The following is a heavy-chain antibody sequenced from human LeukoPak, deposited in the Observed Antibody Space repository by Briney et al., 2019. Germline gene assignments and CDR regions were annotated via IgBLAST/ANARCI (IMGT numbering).Heavy chain of an antibody. V-gene: IGHV1-8*01. CDR1: GYTFTSYD. D-gene: IGHD5-24*01. CDR3: ARTDNPAPLGAFDI. J-gene: IGHJ3*02. Sequence: ASVKVSCKAPGYTFTSYDINWVRQATGQGLEWMGWMNPNSGNTGYAQKFQDRVTMTRNTSISTAYMELSSLRSEDTAVYYCARTDNPAPLGAFDIWGQGTMVTVSS. CDR2: MNPNSGNT.